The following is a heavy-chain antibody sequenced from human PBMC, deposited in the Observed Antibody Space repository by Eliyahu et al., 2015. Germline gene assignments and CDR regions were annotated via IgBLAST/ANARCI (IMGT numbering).Heavy chain of an antibody. CDR3: ARGGYSSSPWVETFDI. D-gene: IGHD6-6*01. CDR2: INPNSGGT. J-gene: IGHJ3*02. CDR1: GXTFTGXY. Sequence: QVQLVQSGAEVKKPGASVKVSCKASGXTFTGXYMHWVRQAPGQGLXWXGWINPNSGGTNYAQKFQGRVTQTRDTSISTAYMELSRLTSDDTAVYYCARGGYSSSPWVETFDIWGQGTMVTVSS. V-gene: IGHV1-2*02.